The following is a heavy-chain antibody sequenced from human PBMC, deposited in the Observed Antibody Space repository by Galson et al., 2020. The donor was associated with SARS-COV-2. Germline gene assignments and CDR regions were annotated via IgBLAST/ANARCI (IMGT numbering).Heavy chain of an antibody. D-gene: IGHD4-4*01. CDR3: ARGVSTVTNVDYDYCLEV. CDR2: IGTAGDT. J-gene: IGHJ6*03. Sequence: GGSLRLPCAASGFTFSSYDMHWVRQATGKGLEWVSAIGTAGDTYYPGTVKGRFTISRENAKNTLYLQMNSLRAGDTAVYYCARGVSTVTNVDYDYCLEVWGEGTTFTVAS. V-gene: IGHV3-13*01. CDR1: GFTFSSYD.